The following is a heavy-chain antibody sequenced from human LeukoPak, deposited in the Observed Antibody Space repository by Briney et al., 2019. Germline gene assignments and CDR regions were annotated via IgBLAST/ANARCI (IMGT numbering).Heavy chain of an antibody. D-gene: IGHD3-9*01. CDR1: GGSSSGYY. J-gene: IGHJ3*02. CDR2: INHSGST. CDR3: ARVGYDILTGYYKLNAFDI. Sequence: SETLSLTCAVYGGSSSGYYWSWIRQPPGKGLEWIGEINHSGSTNYNPSLKSRVTISVDTSKNQFSLKLSSVTAADTAVYYCARVGYDILTGYYKLNAFDIWGQGTMVTVSS. V-gene: IGHV4-34*01.